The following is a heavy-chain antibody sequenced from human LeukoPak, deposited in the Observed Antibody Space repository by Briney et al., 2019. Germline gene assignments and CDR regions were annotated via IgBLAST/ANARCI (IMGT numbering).Heavy chain of an antibody. Sequence: GGSLRLSCAASGFTFSSYEMNWVRQAPGKGLEWVSYISSSGSTIYYADSVEGRFTISRDNSKNTLYLQMNSLRAEDTAVYYCAKDWGIIVVVSLDYWGQGTLVTVSS. V-gene: IGHV3-48*03. J-gene: IGHJ4*02. D-gene: IGHD2-2*01. CDR1: GFTFSSYE. CDR2: ISSSGSTI. CDR3: AKDWGIIVVVSLDY.